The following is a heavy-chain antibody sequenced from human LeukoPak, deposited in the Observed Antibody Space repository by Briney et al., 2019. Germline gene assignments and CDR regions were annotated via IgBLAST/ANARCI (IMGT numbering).Heavy chain of an antibody. CDR2: IIPIFGTA. D-gene: IGHD2-2*02. CDR3: AILPGSYCSSTSCYTGPVDV. Sequence: GASVKVSCKASGGTFSSYAISWVRQAPGQGLEWMGGIIPIFGTANYAQKFQGRVTITTDESTSTAYMELSSLRSEDTAVYYCAILPGSYCSSTSCYTGPVDVWGKGTTVTVSS. CDR1: GGTFSSYA. V-gene: IGHV1-69*05. J-gene: IGHJ6*04.